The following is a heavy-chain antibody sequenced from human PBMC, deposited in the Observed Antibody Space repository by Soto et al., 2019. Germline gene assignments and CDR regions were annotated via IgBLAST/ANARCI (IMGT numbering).Heavy chain of an antibody. CDR3: ALRGSESYFRY. D-gene: IGHD1-26*01. CDR2: IIPILGIA. J-gene: IGHJ4*02. CDR1: GGTFSSYT. Sequence: GASVKVSCKASGGTFSSYTISWVRQAPGQGLEWMGRIIPILGIANYAQKFQGRVTITADKSASTAYMELSSLRSEDTAVYYCALRGSESYFRYWGQGTLVTVSS. V-gene: IGHV1-69*02.